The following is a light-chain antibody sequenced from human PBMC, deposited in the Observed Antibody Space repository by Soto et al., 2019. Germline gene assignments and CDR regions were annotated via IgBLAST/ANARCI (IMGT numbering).Light chain of an antibody. V-gene: IGKV4-1*01. Sequence: DIVMTQSPDSLAVSLGERATINCKSSQSVLYSSNNKNYLAWYQQKPGQPPKLLIYWASIRESGVPDRFSGSGSRTDFTLTISSLQAEDVAVYFCQQYYSNPPMFTFGQGTKLEIK. J-gene: IGKJ2*01. CDR1: QSVLYSSNNKNY. CDR3: QQYYSNPPMFT. CDR2: WAS.